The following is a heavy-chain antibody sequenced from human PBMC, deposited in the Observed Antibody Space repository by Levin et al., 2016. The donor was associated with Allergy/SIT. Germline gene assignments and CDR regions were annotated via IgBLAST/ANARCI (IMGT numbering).Heavy chain of an antibody. Sequence: VRQMPGKGLEWMGIIYPGDSDTRYSPSFQGQVTISADKSISTAYLQWSSLKASDTAMYYCARQGSIAVAYGAFDIWGQGTMVTVSS. CDR3: ARQGSIAVAYGAFDI. J-gene: IGHJ3*02. D-gene: IGHD6-19*01. CDR2: IYPGDSDT. V-gene: IGHV5-51*01.